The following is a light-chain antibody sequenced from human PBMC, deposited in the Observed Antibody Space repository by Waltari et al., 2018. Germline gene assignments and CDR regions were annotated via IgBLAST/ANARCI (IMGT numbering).Light chain of an antibody. J-gene: IGLJ1*01. Sequence: QSALTQPASVSGSPGQSITISCTGTSSDVGGYNFVSWYQQHPDKAPKLIIYDVSARPSGVSNRFSGSKSVNTASLTISGLQAEDEADYYCISYTTISTWVFGTGTKVTVL. CDR2: DVS. CDR3: ISYTTISTWV. CDR1: SSDVGGYNF. V-gene: IGLV2-14*03.